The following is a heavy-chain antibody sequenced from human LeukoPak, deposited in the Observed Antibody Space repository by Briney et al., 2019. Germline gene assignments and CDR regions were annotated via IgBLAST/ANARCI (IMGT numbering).Heavy chain of an antibody. CDR1: GGSISSYY. Sequence: SETLSLTCTVSGGSISSYYWSWIRQPAGKGLEWIGRIYTSGSTNYNPSLKSRVTMSVDTSKNQFSLKLSSVTAADTAVYYCASTYYYDNSGYHFDYWGQGTLVTVSS. J-gene: IGHJ4*02. V-gene: IGHV4-4*07. CDR2: IYTSGST. D-gene: IGHD3-22*01. CDR3: ASTYYYDNSGYHFDY.